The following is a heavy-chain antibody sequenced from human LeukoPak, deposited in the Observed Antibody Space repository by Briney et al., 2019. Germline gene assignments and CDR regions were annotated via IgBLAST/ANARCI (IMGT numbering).Heavy chain of an antibody. D-gene: IGHD3-3*01. CDR1: GFTVSSNY. Sequence: GGSLRLSCAASGFTVSSNYMSWVRQAPGKGLEWVSVIYSGGSTYYADSVKGRFTISRDNAKNSLYLQMNSPRAEDTAVYYCVAYYDFWSGYSSPYWGQGTLVTVSS. V-gene: IGHV3-66*01. J-gene: IGHJ4*02. CDR2: IYSGGST. CDR3: VAYYDFWSGYSSPY.